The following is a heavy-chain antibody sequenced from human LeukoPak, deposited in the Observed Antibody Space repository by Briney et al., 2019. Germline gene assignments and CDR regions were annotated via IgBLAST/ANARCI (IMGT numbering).Heavy chain of an antibody. CDR1: GFTISSYG. Sequence: GGSLRLSCAASGFTISSYGMHWVRHAPRKGMERVSIIWYDGSNKYYADSVKGRFIISRDNSKNPLYVQMNSLRAEDTAVYYCASDSTVTTFGHWGQGTLVSVS. CDR2: IWYDGSNK. D-gene: IGHD4-17*01. J-gene: IGHJ5*02. V-gene: IGHV3-33*01. CDR3: ASDSTVTTFGH.